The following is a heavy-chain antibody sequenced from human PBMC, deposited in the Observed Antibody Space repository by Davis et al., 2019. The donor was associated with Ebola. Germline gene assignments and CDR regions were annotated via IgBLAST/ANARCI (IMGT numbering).Heavy chain of an antibody. CDR1: GGSISSGDYY. CDR3: AGYSVVPQVGYMDV. Sequence: PSETLSLTCTVSGGSISSGDYYWSWIRQPPGKGLEWIGYIYYSGSTYYNPSLKSRVTISVDTSKNQFSLKLSSVTAADTAVYYCAGYSVVPQVGYMDVWGKGTTVTVSS. J-gene: IGHJ6*03. V-gene: IGHV4-30-4*01. CDR2: IYYSGST. D-gene: IGHD2-2*01.